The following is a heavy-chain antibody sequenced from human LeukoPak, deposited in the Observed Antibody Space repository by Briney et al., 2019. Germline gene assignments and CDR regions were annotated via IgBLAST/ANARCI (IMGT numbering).Heavy chain of an antibody. V-gene: IGHV5-51*01. CDR3: ARQNDFRLDY. CDR1: GYTFSSYW. D-gene: IGHD3-3*01. J-gene: IGHJ4*02. Sequence: RGESLKISCKGSGYTFSSYWIGWVRQTPGKGLEWMGIIYPGDSDTRYSPSLLGTVTISIDTSIGTAYLQWSSLKASDTAIYYCARQNDFRLDYWGQGTLVTVSS. CDR2: IYPGDSDT.